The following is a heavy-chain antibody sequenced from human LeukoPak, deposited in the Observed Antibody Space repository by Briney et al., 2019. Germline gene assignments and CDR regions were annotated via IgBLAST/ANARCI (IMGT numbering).Heavy chain of an antibody. CDR2: ITRSGQNT. D-gene: IGHD2-21*02. CDR3: VKDDCCSIPGCVIDALVV. CDR1: GFSFGDFA. V-gene: IGHV3-23*01. J-gene: IGHJ3*01. Sequence: GGSLRLSCAVSGFSFGDFAMTWVRQVPGGGLQWVSTITRSGQNTYYADSVTGPFTISTDEYKGMLYLQMNSLRAEDTAMYYCVKDDCCSIPGCVIDALVVWGEGTVVTVSS.